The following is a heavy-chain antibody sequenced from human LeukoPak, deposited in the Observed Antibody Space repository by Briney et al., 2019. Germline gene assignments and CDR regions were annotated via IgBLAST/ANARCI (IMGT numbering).Heavy chain of an antibody. J-gene: IGHJ4*02. CDR3: ARHAGVGSTSPLDY. Sequence: HGECLKISCKASGSTFTYYWIGWVRQLPGKGLEWMGIIYPGDSDTKYSPSFQGQVTISADKSMNTAYLQWSSLKASDTAMYYCARHAGVGSTSPLDYWGQGTLVTVSS. CDR1: GSTFTYYW. CDR2: IYPGDSDT. D-gene: IGHD2-2*01. V-gene: IGHV5-51*01.